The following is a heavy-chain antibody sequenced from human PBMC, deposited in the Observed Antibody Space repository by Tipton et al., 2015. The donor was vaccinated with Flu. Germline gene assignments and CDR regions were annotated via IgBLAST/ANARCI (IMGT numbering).Heavy chain of an antibody. J-gene: IGHJ4*02. CDR1: GVSLSSGIYY. V-gene: IGHV4-31*03. Sequence: TLSLTCLVSGVSLSSGIYYWSWIRQHPGKGLKWIGYIHFSGSAYYNPSLNSRFSISVDTSKNQFSLKVTSVTAADTAVYYCAREVHTMETTAPGLYYFDSWGQGTLVTVSS. CDR3: AREVHTMETTAPGLYYFDS. CDR2: IHFSGSA. D-gene: IGHD3-3*01.